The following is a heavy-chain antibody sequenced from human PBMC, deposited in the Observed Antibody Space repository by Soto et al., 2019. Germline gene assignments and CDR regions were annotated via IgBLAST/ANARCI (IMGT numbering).Heavy chain of an antibody. CDR3: AREDLTGDWGDDAFDI. Sequence: SETLSLTCAVYGGSFSGYYWSWIRQPPGKGLEWIGEINHSGSTNYNPSIKSRVTISVDTSKNQFSLKLSSVTAADTAVYYCAREDLTGDWGDDAFDIWGQGTMVTVSS. CDR2: INHSGST. J-gene: IGHJ3*02. CDR1: GGSFSGYY. V-gene: IGHV4-34*01. D-gene: IGHD7-27*01.